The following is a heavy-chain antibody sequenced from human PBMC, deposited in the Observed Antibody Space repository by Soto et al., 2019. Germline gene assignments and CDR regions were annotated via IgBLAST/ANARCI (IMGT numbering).Heavy chain of an antibody. CDR1: GGTFSSYT. V-gene: IGHV1-69*02. CDR2: IIPILGIA. D-gene: IGHD6-13*01. CDR3: ARGGIAAADKCYGAFDI. Sequence: SVKVSCKASGGTFSSYTISWVRQAPGQGLEWMGRIIPILGIANYAQKFQGRVTITADKSTSTAYMELSSLRSEDTAVYYCARGGIAAADKCYGAFDIWGQGTTVTVSS. J-gene: IGHJ3*02.